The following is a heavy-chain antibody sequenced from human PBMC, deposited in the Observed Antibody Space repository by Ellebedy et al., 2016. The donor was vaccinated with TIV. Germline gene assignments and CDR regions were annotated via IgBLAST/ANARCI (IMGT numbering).Heavy chain of an antibody. J-gene: IGHJ4*02. V-gene: IGHV2-5*01. D-gene: IGHD3-3*02. CDR1: GLSLSTSGVS. CDR2: IYWNDEK. CDR3: AHSPFLALAGFPLYYFDY. Sequence: SGPTLVKPTQTLTLTCTFSGLSLSTSGVSVGWIRQPPGKALEWLALIYWNDEKRYSPSLKSRLTITKDTSKNQVVLTMTTMDPLHTATYYFAHSPFLALAGFPLYYFDYWGQGTLVTVSS.